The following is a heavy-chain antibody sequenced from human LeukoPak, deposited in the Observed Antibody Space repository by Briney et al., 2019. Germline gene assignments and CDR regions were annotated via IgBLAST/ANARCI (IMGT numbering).Heavy chain of an antibody. CDR2: IWSDGSSK. V-gene: IGHV3-33*01. D-gene: IGHD6-13*01. CDR3: ARGQPPSYYDMDV. CDR1: GFTFSSYG. J-gene: IGHJ6*02. Sequence: GGSLRLSCAASGFTFSSYGMHWVRQAPGKGLEWVAVIWSDGSSKHYADSVKGRFTISRDNSKNTLYLQMSSLRAEGTALYYCARGQPPSYYDMDVWGRGTTLTVSS.